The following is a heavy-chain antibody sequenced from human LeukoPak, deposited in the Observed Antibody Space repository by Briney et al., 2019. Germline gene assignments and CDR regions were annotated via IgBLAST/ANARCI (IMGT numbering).Heavy chain of an antibody. CDR1: GFTFSSYS. V-gene: IGHV3-21*01. Sequence: GGSLRLSCAASGFTFSSYSMNWVRQAPGKGLEWVSSISSSSSYIYYADSVKGRFTISRDNAKNSLYLQMNSLRAEDTAVYYCARPQYYYDSSGYWKDAFDIWGQGTMVTVSS. J-gene: IGHJ3*02. CDR2: ISSSSSYI. D-gene: IGHD3-22*01. CDR3: ARPQYYYDSSGYWKDAFDI.